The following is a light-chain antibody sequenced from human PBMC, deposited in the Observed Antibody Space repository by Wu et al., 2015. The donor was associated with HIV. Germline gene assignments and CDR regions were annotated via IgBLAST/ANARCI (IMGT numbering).Light chain of an antibody. CDR2: AAS. Sequence: EIVLTQSPDTLSLSPGEGATLSCRASQSVSSTYLAWYQQKPGHPPRLLIYAASRRATGIPDRFSGSGSGTDFSLTISRLEPEDFAVYYXHQYGGSPPFTFGPGTKVDIK. J-gene: IGKJ3*01. CDR1: QSVSSTY. V-gene: IGKV3-20*01. CDR3: HQYGGSPPFT.